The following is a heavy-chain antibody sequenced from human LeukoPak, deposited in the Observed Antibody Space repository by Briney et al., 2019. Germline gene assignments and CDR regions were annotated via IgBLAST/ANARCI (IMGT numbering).Heavy chain of an antibody. CDR1: GGSISSSSHH. Sequence: PSETLSLTCAVSGGSISSSSHHWGWIRQPPGKGLEWIASISSSGSTNYNPSLQSRATISVDTSKNQFSLRLSSVTAADTAVYYCARRYCTTTTWYYFDYWGQGTPVTVSS. J-gene: IGHJ4*02. CDR3: ARRYCTTTTWYYFDY. CDR2: ISSSGST. D-gene: IGHD2-2*01. V-gene: IGHV4-39*01.